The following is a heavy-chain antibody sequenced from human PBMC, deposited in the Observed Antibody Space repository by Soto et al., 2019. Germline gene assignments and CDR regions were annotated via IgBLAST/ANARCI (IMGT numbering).Heavy chain of an antibody. CDR2: ISWKDDK. D-gene: IGHD5-18*01. J-gene: IGHJ4*01. CDR1: GFSLTTSGAG. CDR3: NTGIQKWSYFDY. V-gene: IGHV2-5*01. Sequence: SGPTLVNPTHTLTLTCSFSGFSLTTSGAGVGWLRQPPGKALEWLALISWKDDKRYNPGLKNRLTITKDPSKNQVVLTMTNMDRVDTAVYYCNTGIQKWSYFDYWGHGTLVTVSS.